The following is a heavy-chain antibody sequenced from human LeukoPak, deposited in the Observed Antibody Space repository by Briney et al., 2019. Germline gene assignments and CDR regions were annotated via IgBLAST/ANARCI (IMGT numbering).Heavy chain of an antibody. V-gene: IGHV3-20*04. D-gene: IGHD6-13*01. J-gene: IGHJ4*02. CDR1: GFTFSSYA. Sequence: GSLRLSCAASGFTFSSYAMSWVRQAPGKGLEWVAGINWNGGSTYYAESVKGRFTISRDDAKNSLYLQMNSLRAEDTAFYYCARGPPRSSGSWTFDYWGQGTRVTVSS. CDR2: INWNGGST. CDR3: ARGPPRSSGSWTFDY.